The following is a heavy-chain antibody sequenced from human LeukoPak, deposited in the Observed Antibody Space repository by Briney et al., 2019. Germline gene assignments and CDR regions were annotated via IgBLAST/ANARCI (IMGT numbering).Heavy chain of an antibody. CDR1: GFTFSTYG. Sequence: GGSLRLSCAASGFTFSTYGMHWVRQAPGKGLEWVAYIRSDGKYKPYADSVKGRFTISRDNSKNTLYLQMNSLRAEDTAVYYCAKVPDYGDYPDYWGQGTLVTVSS. CDR2: IRSDGKYK. CDR3: AKVPDYGDYPDY. V-gene: IGHV3-30*02. J-gene: IGHJ4*02. D-gene: IGHD4-17*01.